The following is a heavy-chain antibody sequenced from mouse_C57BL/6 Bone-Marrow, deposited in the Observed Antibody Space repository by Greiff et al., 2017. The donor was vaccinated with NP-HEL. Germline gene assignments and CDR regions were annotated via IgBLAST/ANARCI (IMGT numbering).Heavy chain of an antibody. Sequence: QVQLKQSGAELVRPGASVTLSCKASGYTFTDYEMHWVKQTPVHGLEWIGAIDPETGGTAYNQKFKGKAILTADKSSSTAYMELRSLTSEDSAVYYCTRDTIVTSYYFDYWGQGTTLTVSS. CDR1: GYTFTDYE. CDR2: IDPETGGT. CDR3: TRDTIVTSYYFDY. V-gene: IGHV1-15*01. D-gene: IGHD2-5*01. J-gene: IGHJ2*01.